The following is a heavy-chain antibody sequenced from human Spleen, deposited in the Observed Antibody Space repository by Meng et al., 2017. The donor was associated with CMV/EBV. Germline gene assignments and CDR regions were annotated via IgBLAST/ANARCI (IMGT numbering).Heavy chain of an antibody. CDR2: INWNGGST. CDR1: GFTFDDYG. J-gene: IGHJ4*02. V-gene: IGHV3-20*04. D-gene: IGHD3-10*01. CDR3: ARALHYYGSGTLDS. Sequence: GGSLRLSCAASGFTFDDYGMSWVRQAPGKGLEWVSGINWNGGSTGYADSVKGRFTISRDNAKNSLYLQMHSLRAEDTAVYYCARALHYYGSGTLDSWGQGTLVTVSS.